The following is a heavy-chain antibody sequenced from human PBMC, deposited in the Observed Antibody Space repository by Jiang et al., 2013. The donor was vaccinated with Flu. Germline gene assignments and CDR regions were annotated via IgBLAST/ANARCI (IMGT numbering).Heavy chain of an antibody. CDR2: INHSGST. CDR1: GGSFSGYY. CDR3: ARGRVAATYYYYYYYGMDV. V-gene: IGHV4-34*01. J-gene: IGHJ6*02. Sequence: KPSETLSLTCAVYGGSFSGYYWSWIRQPPGKGLEWIGEINHSGSTNYNPSLKSRVTISVDTSKNQFSLKLSSVTAADTAVYYCARGRVAATYYYYYYYGMDVWGQGTTVTVSS. D-gene: IGHD2-15*01.